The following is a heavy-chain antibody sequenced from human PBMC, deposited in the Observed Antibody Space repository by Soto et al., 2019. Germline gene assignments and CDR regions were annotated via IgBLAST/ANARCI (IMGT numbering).Heavy chain of an antibody. Sequence: EVQLVESGGGLVQPGGSLRLSCAASGFTLRSYWMHWVRQAPGKGPMWASRIDTDGSRTTYADSVKGRFTISRDNAKNMMYLQMNSLRAEDTAVYYCVRDRPHNWFDPWGQGTLVTVSS. CDR3: VRDRPHNWFDP. J-gene: IGHJ5*02. CDR2: IDTDGSRT. CDR1: GFTLRSYW. V-gene: IGHV3-74*01. D-gene: IGHD6-6*01.